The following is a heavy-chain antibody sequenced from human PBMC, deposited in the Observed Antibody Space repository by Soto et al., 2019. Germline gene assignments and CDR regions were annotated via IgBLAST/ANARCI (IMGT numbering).Heavy chain of an antibody. J-gene: IGHJ6*02. Sequence: SETLSLTCTVSGGSISSYYWSWIRQPAGKXLEWIGRIYTSGSTNYNPAPKSRVTMSVDTSKNQFSLKLSSVTAADTAVYYCARGIVVVPAAIRYYYYYGMDVWGQGTTVTVSS. D-gene: IGHD2-2*02. CDR3: ARGIVVVPAAIRYYYYYGMDV. CDR1: GGSISSYY. V-gene: IGHV4-4*07. CDR2: IYTSGST.